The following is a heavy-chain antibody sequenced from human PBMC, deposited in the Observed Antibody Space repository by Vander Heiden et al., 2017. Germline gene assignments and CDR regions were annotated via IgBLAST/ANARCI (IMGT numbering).Heavy chain of an antibody. CDR3: ARHPGLFYFDY. CDR1: GGPITSRSYY. J-gene: IGHJ4*02. V-gene: IGHV4-39*01. CDR2: IYYSGNT. D-gene: IGHD6-19*01. Sequence: QLQLQESGPGLVKPSETLSLTSPFPGGPITSRSYYWGWIRQPPGKGLERIGSIYYSGNTYYNPSLKSRVTISVDTSKNQFSLRLSSVTAADTAVYYCARHPGLFYFDYWGQGTLVTVSS.